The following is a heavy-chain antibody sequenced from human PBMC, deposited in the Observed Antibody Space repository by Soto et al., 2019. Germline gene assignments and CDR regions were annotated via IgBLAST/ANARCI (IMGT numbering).Heavy chain of an antibody. CDR2: ISYDGSNK. V-gene: IGHV3-30*18. CDR3: AKDPGYSGYDWYFDY. Sequence: QVQLVESGGGVVQPGRSLRLSCAASGFTFSSYGMHWVRQAPGKGLEWVAVISYDGSNKYYVDSVKGRFTISRDNSKNTLYLQMNSLRAEDTAVYYCAKDPGYSGYDWYFDYWGQGTLVTVSS. CDR1: GFTFSSYG. J-gene: IGHJ4*02. D-gene: IGHD5-12*01.